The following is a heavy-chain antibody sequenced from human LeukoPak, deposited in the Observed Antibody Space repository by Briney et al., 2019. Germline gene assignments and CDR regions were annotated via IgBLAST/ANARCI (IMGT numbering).Heavy chain of an antibody. Sequence: GGSLRLSCAASGFTFSSYSMNWVRQAPGKGLEWVSSISSSSYIYYADSVKGRFTISRDNAKNSLYLQMNSLRVEDTAVYYCVREVHSGYYGMDVWGQGTTVTVSS. D-gene: IGHD2-15*01. CDR1: GFTFSSYS. CDR2: ISSSSYI. J-gene: IGHJ6*02. CDR3: VREVHSGYYGMDV. V-gene: IGHV3-21*01.